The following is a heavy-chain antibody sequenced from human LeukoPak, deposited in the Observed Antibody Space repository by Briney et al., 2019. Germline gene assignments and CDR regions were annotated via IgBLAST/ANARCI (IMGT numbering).Heavy chain of an antibody. J-gene: IGHJ4*02. D-gene: IGHD6-19*01. CDR1: GDSISNYY. CDR3: ARAEKAVTGTLDS. Sequence: SETLSLTCAVSGDSISNYYWSWIRQSPGKELEWIGYMYNRGSTIYNPSLKSRVTISTNTSKNQFSLRLTSVTAADTAVYYCARAEKAVTGTLDSWGQGTLITVSS. V-gene: IGHV4-59*01. CDR2: MYNRGST.